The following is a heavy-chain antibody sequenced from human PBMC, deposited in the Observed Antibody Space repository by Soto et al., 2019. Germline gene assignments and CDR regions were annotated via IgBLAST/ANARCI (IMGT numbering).Heavy chain of an antibody. V-gene: IGHV4-34*01. CDR1: GVSFTGYY. CDR3: ATPYSNFWSGYYLAYFDS. CDR2: INHSGST. Sequence: QVHLQQWGAGLLKPSETLSLTCAVYGVSFTGYYWSWIRQPPGKGLEWIGEINHSGSTNYNPSVKSRVTISVDTYTKQFSLKLSSVTAADTSVYYCATPYSNFWSGYYLAYFDSWGQGTLVTVSS. D-gene: IGHD3-3*01. J-gene: IGHJ4*02.